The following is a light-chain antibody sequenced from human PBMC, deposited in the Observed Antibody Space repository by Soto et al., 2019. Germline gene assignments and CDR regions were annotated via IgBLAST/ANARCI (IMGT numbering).Light chain of an antibody. J-gene: IGKJ1*01. CDR3: QQYGSSPGT. Sequence: EIVLMQSPGTLSLSPGERATLSCRASQSVSSSYLAWYQQKPGQAPRLLISGASSRATGIPDRFSGGGSGTDFTLTISGLEPEDFAVYFCQQYGSSPGTFGQGTKVEIK. CDR1: QSVSSSY. CDR2: GAS. V-gene: IGKV3-20*01.